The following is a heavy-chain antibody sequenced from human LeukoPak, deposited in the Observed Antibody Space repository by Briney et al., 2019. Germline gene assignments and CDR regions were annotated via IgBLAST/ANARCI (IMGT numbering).Heavy chain of an antibody. V-gene: IGHV3-30*18. D-gene: IGHD6-13*01. CDR1: GFTFSNYG. CDR3: AKNREGYSKLD. CDR2: ISDDTSHK. Sequence: GRSLRLSCVGSGFTFSNYGMHWVRQAPGKGLEWVAVISDDTSHKYYADSVKGRFTISRDNSKNTRYLQMDSVRLEDTAVFYCAKNREGYSKLDWGQGTLVTVSS. J-gene: IGHJ4*02.